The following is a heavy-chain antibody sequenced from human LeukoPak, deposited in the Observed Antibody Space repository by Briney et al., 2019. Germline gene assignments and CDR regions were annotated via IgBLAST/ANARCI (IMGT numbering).Heavy chain of an antibody. Sequence: PSETLSLTCKVSGGSISSYYWSWIRQPPGKGLEWIGYIYYSGSTNYNPSLKSRVTISVDTSTNQSSLNLSSLTAADTAVYYCARGRSSMVRGYYYYYMDVWGKGTTVTISS. D-gene: IGHD3-10*01. V-gene: IGHV4-59*01. J-gene: IGHJ6*03. CDR2: IYYSGST. CDR3: ARGRSSMVRGYYYYYMDV. CDR1: GGSISSYY.